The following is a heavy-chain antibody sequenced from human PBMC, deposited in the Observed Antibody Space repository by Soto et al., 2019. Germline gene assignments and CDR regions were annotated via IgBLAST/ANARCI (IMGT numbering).Heavy chain of an antibody. CDR1: GYSFTSYW. CDR2: IYPGDSDT. V-gene: IGHV5-51*01. D-gene: IGHD3-10*01. J-gene: IGHJ6*02. Sequence: PGASLKISWKGSGYSFTSYWIVWVGQMPGKGLEWMGIIYPGDSDTRYSPSFQGQVTISADKSISTAYLQWSSLKASDTAMYYCATRDYGSGSYRGMDVWDQGTTVTVSS. CDR3: ATRDYGSGSYRGMDV.